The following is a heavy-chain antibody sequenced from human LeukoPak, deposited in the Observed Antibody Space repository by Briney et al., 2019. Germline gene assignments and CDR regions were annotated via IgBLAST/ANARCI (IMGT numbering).Heavy chain of an antibody. D-gene: IGHD5-18*01. Sequence: PGGSLRLSCAASGFTVSSNYMSWVRQAPGKGLEWVSVIYSGGSTYYADSVKGRFTISRDNSKDTLYLQMNSLRAADTAVYYWARGLPPYNHSWGKGTLVTVSS. CDR3: ARGLPPYNHS. CDR2: IYSGGST. J-gene: IGHJ4*02. V-gene: IGHV3-66*01. CDR1: GFTVSSNY.